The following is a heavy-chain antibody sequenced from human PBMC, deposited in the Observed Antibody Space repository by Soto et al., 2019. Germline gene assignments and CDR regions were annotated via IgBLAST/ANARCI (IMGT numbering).Heavy chain of an antibody. Sequence: QVQLQESGPGLVKPSGTLSLTCAVSSGSISSSNWWSWVRQPPGKGLERVGEIYHSGSTNYSPSPKSRVTISLDSSKNQFSLKLSSVTAADTAVYYCAGGRGYCSSTSCYESNWFDAWGQGTLVTVSS. V-gene: IGHV4-4*02. J-gene: IGHJ5*02. CDR2: IYHSGST. CDR1: SGSISSSNW. CDR3: AGGRGYCSSTSCYESNWFDA. D-gene: IGHD2-2*01.